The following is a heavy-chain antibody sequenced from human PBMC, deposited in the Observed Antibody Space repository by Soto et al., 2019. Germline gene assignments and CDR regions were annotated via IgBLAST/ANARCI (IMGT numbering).Heavy chain of an antibody. Sequence: PGGSLRLSCTASGFAFRSHAMQWVRQAPGKGLEWVAVISSDGTTKYVADSLKGRFTISRDNFANTMSLQTSNLRPEDTAQYYFARSSVHIAAAGRLDLWGPGTLGTVSS. CDR2: ISSDGTTK. CDR3: ARSSVHIAAAGRLDL. J-gene: IGHJ4*01. D-gene: IGHD6-25*01. V-gene: IGHV3-30*14. CDR1: GFAFRSHA.